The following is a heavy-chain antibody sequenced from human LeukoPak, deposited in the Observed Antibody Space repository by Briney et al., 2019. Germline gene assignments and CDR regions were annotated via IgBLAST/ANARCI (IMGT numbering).Heavy chain of an antibody. D-gene: IGHD6-19*01. J-gene: IGHJ4*02. CDR1: GGSISSSSYY. Sequence: PSETLSLTCTVSGGSISSSSYYWGWIRQPPGKGLEWIGIIYYSGSTYYNPSLKSRVTISVDTSKNQFSLKLSSVTAADTAVYYCARGFAIAVAGERSGEAGGPGYFDYWGQGTLVTVSS. CDR3: ARGFAIAVAGERSGEAGGPGYFDY. CDR2: IYYSGST. V-gene: IGHV4-39*07.